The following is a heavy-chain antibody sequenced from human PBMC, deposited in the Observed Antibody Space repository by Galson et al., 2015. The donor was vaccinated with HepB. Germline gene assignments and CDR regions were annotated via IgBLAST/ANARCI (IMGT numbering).Heavy chain of an antibody. CDR3: ARAYGNNYYYYGMDV. CDR1: GFTFSSYA. Sequence: SLRLSCAASGFTFSSYAMHWVRQAPGKGLEWVAVISYDGSNKYYADSVKGRFTISRDNSKNTLYLQMNSLRAEDTAVYYCARAYGNNYYYYGMDVWGQGTTVTVSS. D-gene: IGHD4-17*01. CDR2: ISYDGSNK. V-gene: IGHV3-30*04. J-gene: IGHJ6*02.